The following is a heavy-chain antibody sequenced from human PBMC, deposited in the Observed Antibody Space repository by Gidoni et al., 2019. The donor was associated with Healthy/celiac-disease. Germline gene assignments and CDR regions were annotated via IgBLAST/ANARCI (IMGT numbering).Heavy chain of an antibody. CDR3: ARWGDGDGYPAGVFDY. D-gene: IGHD5-12*01. V-gene: IGHV3-21*01. CDR1: GFTFSSYS. J-gene: IGHJ4*02. CDR2: ISSSSSYI. Sequence: EVQLVESGGGLVKPGGSLRLSCAASGFTFSSYSMNWVRQAPGKGLEWVSSISSSSSYIYYADSVKGRFTISRDNAKNSLYLQMNSLRAEDTAVYYCARWGDGDGYPAGVFDYWGQGTLVTVSS.